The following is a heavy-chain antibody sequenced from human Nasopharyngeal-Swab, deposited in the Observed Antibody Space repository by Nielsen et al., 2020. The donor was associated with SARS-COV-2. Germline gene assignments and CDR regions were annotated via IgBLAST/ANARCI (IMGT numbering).Heavy chain of an antibody. J-gene: IGHJ6*03. V-gene: IGHV5-51*01. CDR2: IYPDDSDT. CDR1: GYSFTTFW. D-gene: IGHD2-15*01. Sequence: KVSCKGSGYSFTTFWITWVRQMPGKGLEWMGIIYPDDSDTRYSPSFQGQVTFSVDKFTSTAYLQWSSLKASDTAMYYCARLRGSAFYYYYLDVWGKGTTVTVSS. CDR3: ARLRGSAFYYYYLDV.